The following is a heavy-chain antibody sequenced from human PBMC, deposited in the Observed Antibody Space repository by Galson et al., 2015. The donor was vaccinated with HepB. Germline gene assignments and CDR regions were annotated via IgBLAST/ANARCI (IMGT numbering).Heavy chain of an antibody. D-gene: IGHD5-24*01. CDR3: ARGADGFDY. CDR1: GYTFTNYA. CDR2: IYTDSGNT. V-gene: IGHV1-3*04. Sequence: SVKVSCKASGYTFTNYAMHWVRQAPGQSLEWMGYIYTDSGNTKYSQKFQGRVTITRDTSASIAYMELSSLELEDTAIYYCARGADGFDYWGRGTLVTVSS. J-gene: IGHJ4*02.